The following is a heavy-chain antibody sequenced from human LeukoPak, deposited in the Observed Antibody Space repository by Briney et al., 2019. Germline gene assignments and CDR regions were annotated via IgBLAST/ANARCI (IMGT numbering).Heavy chain of an antibody. Sequence: SETLSLTCTVSGGSISGYYWSWIRQPPGKGLEWIGYIYYSGSTNYNPSLKSRVTISVDTSKNQFSLKLSSVTAADTAVYYCARGTMVRGTTFDYWGQGTLVTVSS. J-gene: IGHJ4*02. D-gene: IGHD3-10*01. V-gene: IGHV4-59*01. CDR1: GGSISGYY. CDR2: IYYSGST. CDR3: ARGTMVRGTTFDY.